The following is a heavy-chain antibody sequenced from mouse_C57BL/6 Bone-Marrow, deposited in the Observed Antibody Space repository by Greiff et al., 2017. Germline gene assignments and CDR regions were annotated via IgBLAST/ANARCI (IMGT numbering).Heavy chain of an antibody. Sequence: VQLKESGAELVQPGASVKLSCTASGFNIKDYYMHWVKQRTEQGLEWIGRIDPEDGETKYAPKFQGKATITADTASNTAYLQLSSLTSEDTAVYYCAGYYYGKGYFDVWGTGTTVTVSS. CDR3: AGYYYGKGYFDV. V-gene: IGHV14-2*01. CDR2: IDPEDGET. J-gene: IGHJ1*03. CDR1: GFNIKDYY. D-gene: IGHD1-1*01.